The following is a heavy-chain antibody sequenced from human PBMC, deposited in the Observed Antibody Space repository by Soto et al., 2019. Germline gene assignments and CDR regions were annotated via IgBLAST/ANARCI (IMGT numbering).Heavy chain of an antibody. CDR3: AREIRDSSGYYSPNLDY. D-gene: IGHD3-22*01. J-gene: IGHJ4*02. V-gene: IGHV1-69*13. CDR1: GGTFSSYA. CDR2: IIPIFGTA. Sequence: ASVKVSCKASGGTFSSYAISWVRQAPGQGLEWMGGIIPIFGTANYAQKFQGRVTITADESTSTAYMELSSLRSEDTAVYYWAREIRDSSGYYSPNLDYWGQGTLVPVSS.